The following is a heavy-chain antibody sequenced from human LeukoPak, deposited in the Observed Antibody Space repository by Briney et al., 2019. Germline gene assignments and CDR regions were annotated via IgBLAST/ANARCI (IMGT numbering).Heavy chain of an antibody. Sequence: PSETLSRTCTVSGGSISRYYWSWIRQPPGKGLEWIGHIYYSGSTDYNPSLKSRVTISVDTSKNQFSLKLSSVTAADTALYYWWRHRPPGRGSSYGPIDDWGQGTLVTVSS. J-gene: IGHJ4*02. CDR3: WRHRPPGRGSSYGPIDD. V-gene: IGHV4-59*08. D-gene: IGHD5-18*01. CDR1: GGSISRYY. CDR2: IYYSGST.